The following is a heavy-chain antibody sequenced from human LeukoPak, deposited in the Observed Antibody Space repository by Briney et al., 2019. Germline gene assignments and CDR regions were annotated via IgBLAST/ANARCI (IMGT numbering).Heavy chain of an antibody. CDR3: ARDREGYCSGGSCYFNWFDP. J-gene: IGHJ5*02. V-gene: IGHV1-69*13. D-gene: IGHD2-15*01. Sequence: ASVKVSCKASGGTFSSYAISWVRQAPGQGLEWMGGIIPIFGTANYAQKFQGRVTITADESTSTAYVELSSLRSEDTAVYCCARDREGYCSGGSCYFNWFDPWGQGTLVTVSS. CDR2: IIPIFGTA. CDR1: GGTFSSYA.